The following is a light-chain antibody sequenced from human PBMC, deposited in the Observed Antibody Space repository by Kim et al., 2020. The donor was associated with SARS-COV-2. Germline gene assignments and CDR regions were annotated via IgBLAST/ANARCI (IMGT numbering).Light chain of an antibody. CDR2: GAS. CDR1: QSVTSNY. V-gene: IGKV3-20*01. J-gene: IGKJ4*01. Sequence: LSPGARATLSCRVSQSVTSNYLAWYQQKPGQTPRLLIYGASSRATGIPDRFSGSGSGIDFTLTISRLEPEDFAVYYCQQYGSSPRFGGGTKVDIK. CDR3: QQYGSSPR.